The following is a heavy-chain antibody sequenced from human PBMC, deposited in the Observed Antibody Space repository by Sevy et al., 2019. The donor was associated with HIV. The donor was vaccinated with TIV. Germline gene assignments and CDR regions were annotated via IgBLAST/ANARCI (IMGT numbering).Heavy chain of an antibody. V-gene: IGHV4-39*01. J-gene: IGHJ6*02. Sequence: SETLSLTCTVSGGSTSSSSYYWAWIRQSPGKGLEWIGSIYYTGTTHSNPSLKSRFTISTDISKNQFFLRLRSVTAAETAMYFCARPNSMASYTLDVWGQGTTVTVSS. CDR1: GGSTSSSSYY. CDR2: IYYTGTT. D-gene: IGHD3-10*01. CDR3: ARPNSMASYTLDV.